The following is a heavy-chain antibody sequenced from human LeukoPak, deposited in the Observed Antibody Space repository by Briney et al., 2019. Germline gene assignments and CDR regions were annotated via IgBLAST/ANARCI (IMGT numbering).Heavy chain of an antibody. CDR1: GFTFSSYA. CDR2: ISYDGSNK. V-gene: IGHV3-30-3*01. Sequence: GGSLRLSCAASGFTFSSYAMHWVRQAPGKGQEWVAVISYDGSNKYYADSVKGRFTISRDNSKNTLYLQMNSLRAEDTAVYYCARGVGQLVRTCYNYWGQGTLVTVSS. J-gene: IGHJ4*02. CDR3: ARGVGQLVRTCYNY. D-gene: IGHD6-6*01.